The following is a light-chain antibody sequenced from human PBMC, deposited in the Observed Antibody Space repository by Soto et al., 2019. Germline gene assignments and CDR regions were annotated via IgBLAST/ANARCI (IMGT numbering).Light chain of an antibody. CDR1: QSISSY. J-gene: IGKJ1*01. CDR3: QQSYSTPRT. V-gene: IGKV1-39*01. Sequence: DLEMPQKPSSLSASVGDRVTITCRASQSISSYLNWYQQKPGKAPKLLIYAASSLQSGVPSRFSGSGSGTDFTLTISSLQPEDFATYYCQQSYSTPRTFGQRTKVDI. CDR2: AAS.